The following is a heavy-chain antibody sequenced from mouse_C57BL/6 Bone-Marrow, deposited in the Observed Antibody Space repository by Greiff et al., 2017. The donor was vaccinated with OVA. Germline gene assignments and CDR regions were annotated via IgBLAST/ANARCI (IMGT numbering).Heavy chain of an antibody. J-gene: IGHJ3*01. D-gene: IGHD2-3*01. Sequence: QVQLQQPGAELVMPGASVKLSCKASGYTFTSYWMHWVKQRPGQGLEWIGEIDPSDSYTNYNQKFKGKSTLTVDKSSSTAYMQLSSLTSEDSAVYYCAREGGYFWFAYWGQGTLVTVSA. CDR1: GYTFTSYW. CDR2: IDPSDSYT. CDR3: AREGGYFWFAY. V-gene: IGHV1-69*01.